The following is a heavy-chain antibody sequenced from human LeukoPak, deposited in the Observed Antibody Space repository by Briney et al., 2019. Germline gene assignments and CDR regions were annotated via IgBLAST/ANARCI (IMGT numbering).Heavy chain of an antibody. CDR1: GFTFTNSW. V-gene: IGHV3-7*01. CDR2: IKQDGSTK. J-gene: IGHJ4*02. CDR3: AKGRLRSGLYFDY. Sequence: GGSLRLSCAASGFTFTNSWMAWVRQAPGKGLEWVANIKQDGSTKHYADSLKGRFTISRDNSKNTLYLQMNSLRAEDTAVYYCAKGRLRSGLYFDYWGQGTLVTVSS. D-gene: IGHD3-10*02.